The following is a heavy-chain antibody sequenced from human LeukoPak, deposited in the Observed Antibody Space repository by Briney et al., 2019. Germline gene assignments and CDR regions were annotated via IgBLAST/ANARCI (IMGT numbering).Heavy chain of an antibody. D-gene: IGHD6-19*01. Sequence: SETLSLTCTVSGGSISSYYWSWIRQPPGKGLEWIGYIHYSGSTNYNPSLKSRGTISVDTSETQFSLNLSSVTAADTAVYYCARVLVVGNTGYYMDVWGKGTTVTVSS. CDR2: IHYSGST. CDR3: ARVLVVGNTGYYMDV. J-gene: IGHJ6*03. V-gene: IGHV4-59*01. CDR1: GGSISSYY.